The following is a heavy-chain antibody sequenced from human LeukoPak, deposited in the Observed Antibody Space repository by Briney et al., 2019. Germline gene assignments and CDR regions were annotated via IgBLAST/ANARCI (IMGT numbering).Heavy chain of an antibody. CDR2: ISSGSSHI. Sequence: PGGFLRLSCAESGFTCSSYSMNWVRQAPGKGLEWVSSISSGSSHIFYADSVKGRFTISRENARNSLYLQMNSLRAEDTAVYYCAKGGTGATRDDTFDIRGQGTMVTVSS. V-gene: IGHV3-21*01. D-gene: IGHD1-7*01. J-gene: IGHJ3*02. CDR1: GFTCSSYS. CDR3: AKGGTGATRDDTFDI.